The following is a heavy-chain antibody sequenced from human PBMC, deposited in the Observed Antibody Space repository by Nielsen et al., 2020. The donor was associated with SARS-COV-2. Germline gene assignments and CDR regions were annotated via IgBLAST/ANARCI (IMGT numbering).Heavy chain of an antibody. CDR1: GGSFSAYC. CDR2: ITHGGTT. J-gene: IGHJ3*01. Sequence: SETLSLTCAVYGGSFSAYCWTWVRQPQGKGMEWIGEITHGGTTNYNTSLKSRVTMSVDTSKNQFSLKLTSVTAADTAVYYCVRAPDYDVLTGYYPDGFDVWGRGTMVTVSS. CDR3: VRAPDYDVLTGYYPDGFDV. D-gene: IGHD3-9*01. V-gene: IGHV4-34*01.